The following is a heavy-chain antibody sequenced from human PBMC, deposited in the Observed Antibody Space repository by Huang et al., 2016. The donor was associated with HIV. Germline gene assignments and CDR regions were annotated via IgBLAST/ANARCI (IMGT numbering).Heavy chain of an antibody. Sequence: EVQLVESGGGLVQPGGSLRLSCAASGFTFSSYSMNWVRQAPGNVLEWVSYISSSSSTIYDADSVKGRFTSSRDNGKNSLYLQMTSLRAEDTAVYYCARGDSSSWYQMHYYYYMDVWGKGTTVTVSS. D-gene: IGHD6-13*01. V-gene: IGHV3-48*01. CDR2: ISSSSSTI. J-gene: IGHJ6*03. CDR1: GFTFSSYS. CDR3: ARGDSSSWYQMHYYYYMDV.